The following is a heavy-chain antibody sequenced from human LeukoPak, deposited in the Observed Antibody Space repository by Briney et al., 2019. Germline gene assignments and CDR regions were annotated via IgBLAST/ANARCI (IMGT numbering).Heavy chain of an antibody. V-gene: IGHV3-21*01. D-gene: IGHD3-16*01. CDR3: ARDLWGQYYFDY. Sequence: GGSLRLSCAASGFIFSTYEMNWVRQAPGKGLEWVSSISSSSSYIYYADSVKGLFTVSRDNAKNSLYLQMNSLRAEDTAVYYCARDLWGQYYFDYWGQGTLVTVSS. J-gene: IGHJ4*02. CDR1: GFIFSTYE. CDR2: ISSSSSYI.